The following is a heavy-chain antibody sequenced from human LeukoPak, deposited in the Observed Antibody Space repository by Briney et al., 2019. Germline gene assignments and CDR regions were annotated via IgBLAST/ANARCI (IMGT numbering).Heavy chain of an antibody. D-gene: IGHD1-14*01. CDR3: ASHLRTSTYRDLDY. V-gene: IGHV5-51*01. CDR1: GYSFGNNW. Sequence: GESLKISCQASGYSFGNNWIGWVRQRPGKGLQWMGIMNPHDSTTKYSPSFQGQVTISIDKSINTAYLQWSSLTASDTAIYYCASHLRTSTYRDLDYWGQGTLVTVSS. CDR2: MNPHDSTT. J-gene: IGHJ4*02.